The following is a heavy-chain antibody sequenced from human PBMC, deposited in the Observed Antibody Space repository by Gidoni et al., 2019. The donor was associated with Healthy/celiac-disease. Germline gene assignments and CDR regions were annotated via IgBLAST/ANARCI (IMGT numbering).Heavy chain of an antibody. J-gene: IGHJ5*02. CDR2: IYYSGST. V-gene: IGHV4-59*01. CDR3: ARTNWNYEGTSWFDP. Sequence: QVQLQESGPGLVKPSETLSLTCTVSGGSISSYYWSWIRQPPGKGLEWIGYIYYSGSTNYNPSLKSRVTISVDTSKNQFSLKLSSVTAADTAVYYCARTNWNYEGTSWFDPWGQGTLVTVSS. CDR1: GGSISSYY. D-gene: IGHD1-7*01.